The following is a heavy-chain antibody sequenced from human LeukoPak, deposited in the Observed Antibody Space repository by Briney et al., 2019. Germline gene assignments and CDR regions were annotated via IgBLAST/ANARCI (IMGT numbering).Heavy chain of an antibody. J-gene: IGHJ5*02. Sequence: GGSLRLSCAASGFTFSSYAMNWVRQAPGKGLEWVAVISYDGSNKYYADSVKGRFTISRDNSKNTLYLQMNSLRAEDTAVYYCAKVGLGYCSSTSCLSNSWFDPWGQGTLVTVSS. V-gene: IGHV3-30*18. D-gene: IGHD2-2*01. CDR3: AKVGLGYCSSTSCLSNSWFDP. CDR2: ISYDGSNK. CDR1: GFTFSSYA.